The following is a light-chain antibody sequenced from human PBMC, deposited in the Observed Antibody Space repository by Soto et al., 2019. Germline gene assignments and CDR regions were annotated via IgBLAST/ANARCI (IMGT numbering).Light chain of an antibody. Sequence: EIVMTQSPATLSVSPGEGATLSCRASQSVGRDLAWYQQKPGQAPRLLIYGASTRATGIPARFTGSGSGTEFTLAINSLQSVGFAVYWCQQYNTWPPTFGPGTTVDIK. J-gene: IGKJ3*01. CDR3: QQYNTWPPT. CDR1: QSVGRD. CDR2: GAS. V-gene: IGKV3-15*01.